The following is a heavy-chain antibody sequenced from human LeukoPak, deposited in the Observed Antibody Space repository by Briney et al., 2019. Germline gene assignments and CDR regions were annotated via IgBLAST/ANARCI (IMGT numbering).Heavy chain of an antibody. CDR3: ARDGHDSHLLDY. CDR2: IVVGSGNT. CDR1: GFTFTSSA. Sequence: SVKVSCKASGFTFTSSAVQWVRQARGQRLEWIGWIVVGSGNTNYAQKFQGRVTITTDESTSTAYMELSSLRSEDTAVYYCARDGHDSHLLDYWGQGTLVTASS. D-gene: IGHD3-3*01. V-gene: IGHV1-58*01. J-gene: IGHJ4*02.